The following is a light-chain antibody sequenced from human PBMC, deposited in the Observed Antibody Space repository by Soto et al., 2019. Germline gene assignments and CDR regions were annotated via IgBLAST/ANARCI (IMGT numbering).Light chain of an antibody. CDR2: YND. J-gene: IGLJ3*02. V-gene: IGLV1-44*01. CDR3: ATWDDSLSGWV. Sequence: QSVLTQPSAASATPGQRVTISCSGSSSNIGSNTVNWYQHLPGTPPKLVIYYNDQRPSGVPDRFSGSRSGTSASLAISGLQSEDEADYYCATWDDSLSGWVFGGGTKVTVL. CDR1: SSNIGSNT.